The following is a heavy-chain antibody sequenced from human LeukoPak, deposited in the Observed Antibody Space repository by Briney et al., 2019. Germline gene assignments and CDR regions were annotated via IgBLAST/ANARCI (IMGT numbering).Heavy chain of an antibody. CDR2: ISYDGSNK. Sequence: GGSLRLSCAASGFTFSSYAMHWVRQAPGKGLEWVAVISYDGSNKYYADSVKGQFTISRDNSKNTLYLQMNSLRAEDTAVYYCARVEGAKVFYGHHFDYWGQGTLVTVPS. J-gene: IGHJ4*02. V-gene: IGHV3-30-3*01. D-gene: IGHD1-26*01. CDR3: ARVEGAKVFYGHHFDY. CDR1: GFTFSSYA.